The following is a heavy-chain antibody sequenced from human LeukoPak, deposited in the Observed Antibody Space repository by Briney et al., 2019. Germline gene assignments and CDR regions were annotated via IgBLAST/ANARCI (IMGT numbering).Heavy chain of an antibody. V-gene: IGHV3-48*01. CDR2: ISSSSSTI. CDR3: AREVFVASPGIGY. D-gene: IGHD1-1*01. CDR1: GFTFSSYS. J-gene: IGHJ4*02. Sequence: GGSLRLSCAASGFTFSSYSMNWVRQAPGKGLEWVSYISSSSSTIYYADSVKGRFTISRDNAKNPLYLQMNSLRAEDTAVYYCAREVFVASPGIGYWGQGTLVTVSS.